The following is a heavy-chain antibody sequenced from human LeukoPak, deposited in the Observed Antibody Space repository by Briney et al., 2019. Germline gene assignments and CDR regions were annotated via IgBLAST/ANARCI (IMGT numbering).Heavy chain of an antibody. D-gene: IGHD3-22*01. Sequence: GASVKVSCKASGYTFSRYGISWVRQAPGQGLEWMGCISAYNGNTNYAQKLQGRVTMTTDTSTSTAYMELRSLRSDDTAVYYCARDSYYYENSGYLDPEIVNYGMDVRGQGTTVTVSS. V-gene: IGHV1-18*01. CDR2: ISAYNGNT. CDR1: GYTFSRYG. CDR3: ARDSYYYENSGYLDPEIVNYGMDV. J-gene: IGHJ6*02.